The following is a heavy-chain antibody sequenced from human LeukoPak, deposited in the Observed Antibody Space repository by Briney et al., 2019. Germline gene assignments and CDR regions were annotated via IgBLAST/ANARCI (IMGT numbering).Heavy chain of an antibody. CDR3: ARGTTVTTFWFDP. V-gene: IGHV4-34*01. D-gene: IGHD4-17*01. CDR2: INHSGST. J-gene: IGHJ5*02. CDR1: GGSFSGYY. Sequence: SETVSLTCAVYGGSFSGYYCSWIRQPPGEGLEWIGEINHSGSTNYNPSLKSRVTISVDTSKNQFSLKLSSVTAADTAVYYCARGTTVTTFWFDPWGQGTLVTVSS.